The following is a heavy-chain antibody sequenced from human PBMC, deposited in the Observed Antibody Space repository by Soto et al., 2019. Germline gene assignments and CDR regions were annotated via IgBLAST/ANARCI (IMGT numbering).Heavy chain of an antibody. J-gene: IGHJ4*02. CDR1: GYTFTSYE. V-gene: IGHV1-8*01. CDR2: MNPNSGDT. D-gene: IGHD3-10*01. Sequence: QVQLVQSGAEVKKPGASVKVSCKASGYTFTSYEINWVRQATGQGLEWMGWMNPNSGDTGYAQKFQGRVTMTRNTSRSTAYMVLSSLRSEDTAVYYCARGELLWFGELLRWGQGTLVTVSS. CDR3: ARGELLWFGELLR.